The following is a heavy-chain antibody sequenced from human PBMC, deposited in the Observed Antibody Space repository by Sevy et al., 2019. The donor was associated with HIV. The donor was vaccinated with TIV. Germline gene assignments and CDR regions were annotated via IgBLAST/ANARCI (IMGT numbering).Heavy chain of an antibody. Sequence: GASVKVSCKASGYSFTGFYIHWMRQAPGQGLEWMGWINPNNGDAKYAQKYQGRVTMTRDTSATTTYMELTSLRSDDTAMYYSVRGYFGSGSYRLLYWGLGAPVTVSS. D-gene: IGHD3-10*01. J-gene: IGHJ4*02. CDR3: VRGYFGSGSYRLLY. CDR1: GYSFTGFY. V-gene: IGHV1-2*02. CDR2: INPNNGDA.